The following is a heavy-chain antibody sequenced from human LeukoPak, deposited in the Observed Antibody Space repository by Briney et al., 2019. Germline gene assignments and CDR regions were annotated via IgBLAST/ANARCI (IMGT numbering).Heavy chain of an antibody. CDR2: ISYDGSNK. D-gene: IGHD3-16*02. J-gene: IGHJ4*02. Sequence: GSLRLSCAASGFTLSSYGFHWGRQAPGKGLEWVAVISYDGSNKYYADSVKGRFTISRDNSKNTLYLQMNSLRAEDTAVYYCAKGLSTDYWGQGTLVTVSS. V-gene: IGHV3-30*18. CDR3: AKGLSTDY. CDR1: GFTLSSYG.